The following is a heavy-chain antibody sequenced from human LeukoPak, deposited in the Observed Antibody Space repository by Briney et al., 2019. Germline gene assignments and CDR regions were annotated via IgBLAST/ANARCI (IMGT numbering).Heavy chain of an antibody. CDR2: IYYSGST. V-gene: IGHV4-59*01. CDR3: ARDKKGASCYDY. J-gene: IGHJ4*02. D-gene: IGHD2-2*01. Sequence: TSETLSLTCTVSGGSISSYYWSRIRQPPGKGLEWIGYIYYSGSTNYNPSLKSRVTISVDTSKNQFSLKLSSVTAADTAVYYCARDKKGASCYDYWGQGTLVTVSS. CDR1: GGSISSYY.